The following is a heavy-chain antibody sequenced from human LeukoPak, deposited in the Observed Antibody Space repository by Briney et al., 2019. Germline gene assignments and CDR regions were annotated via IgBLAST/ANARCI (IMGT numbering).Heavy chain of an antibody. J-gene: IGHJ4*02. CDR2: ISGYNGNT. Sequence: ASVKVSCKASGYTFTGYYMYWVRQAPGQGLEWMGWISGYNGNTNYAQKLQGRVTMTTDTSTTTAYMELRSLRSDDTAVYYCARDQSVVIVPAAIVYWGQGTLVTVSS. CDR1: GYTFTGYY. CDR3: ARDQSVVIVPAAIVY. V-gene: IGHV1-18*04. D-gene: IGHD2-2*02.